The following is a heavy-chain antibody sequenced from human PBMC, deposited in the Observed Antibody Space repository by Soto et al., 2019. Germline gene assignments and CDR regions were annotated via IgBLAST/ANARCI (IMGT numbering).Heavy chain of an antibody. D-gene: IGHD6-6*01. Sequence: QLQLQESGPGLVKPSETLSLTCTVSGGSISSSSYYWGWIRQPPGKGLEWIGSIYYRGSTYYNPSLKSRVNISADTSKNQFSLKLSSVTAADTAVYYCARNRQYSSSSVKYCGMDVWGQGTTVTVSS. J-gene: IGHJ6*02. CDR2: IYYRGST. CDR3: ARNRQYSSSSVKYCGMDV. CDR1: GGSISSSSYY. V-gene: IGHV4-39*01.